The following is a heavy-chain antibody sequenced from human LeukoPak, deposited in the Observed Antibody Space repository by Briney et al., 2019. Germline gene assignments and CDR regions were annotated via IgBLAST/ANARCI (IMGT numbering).Heavy chain of an antibody. D-gene: IGHD3-22*01. Sequence: GGTLRLSCAASGFTFSSYGMSWVRQAPGKGLEWVSAISGNGGSTYYADSVKGRFTISRDNSKNTLYLQMNSLRAEDTAVYYCAKDNYYDSSGPPASFDYWGRGTLVTVSS. J-gene: IGHJ4*02. CDR3: AKDNYYDSSGPPASFDY. CDR1: GFTFSSYG. V-gene: IGHV3-23*01. CDR2: ISGNGGST.